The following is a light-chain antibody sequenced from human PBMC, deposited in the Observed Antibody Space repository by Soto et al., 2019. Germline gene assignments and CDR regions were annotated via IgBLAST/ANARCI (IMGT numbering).Light chain of an antibody. CDR2: KAS. CDR3: QQYKSYSLT. J-gene: IGKJ5*01. V-gene: IGKV1-5*03. CDR1: QSISTW. Sequence: DIQMTQSPSTLSASVGDRVTITCRASQSISTWLAWYQQKPGKAPNLLIYKASSLQSGVPSRFSGSGSGTEFTLTISSLQPDDFATYYCQQYKSYSLTFGQGTRVEIK.